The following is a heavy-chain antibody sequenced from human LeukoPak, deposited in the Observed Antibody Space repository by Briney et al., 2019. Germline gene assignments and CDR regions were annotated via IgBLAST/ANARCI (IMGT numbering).Heavy chain of an antibody. J-gene: IGHJ6*04. CDR2: ISSSGSTI. Sequence: GGSLRLSCAASGFTFSSYEMNWVRQAPGKGLEWVSYISSSGSTIYYADSVKGRFTISRDNAKSSLYLQMNSLRAEDTAVYYCAREAFTMVRGVEVYGMDVWGKGTTVTVSS. CDR3: AREAFTMVRGVEVYGMDV. V-gene: IGHV3-48*03. CDR1: GFTFSSYE. D-gene: IGHD3-10*01.